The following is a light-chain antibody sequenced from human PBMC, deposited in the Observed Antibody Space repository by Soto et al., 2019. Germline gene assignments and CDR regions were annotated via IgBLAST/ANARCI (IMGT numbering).Light chain of an antibody. CDR2: DVT. CDR1: SSDVGAYNY. J-gene: IGLJ3*02. Sequence: QSALTQPASVSGSPGQSVTISCSGSSSDVGAYNYVSWYQRHPGKAPKLMIYDVTNRPSGVSNRFSGSKSGNTASLTISGLQAGDEADYFCSSYTSSSTVVFGGGTKVTVL. V-gene: IGLV2-14*01. CDR3: SSYTSSSTVV.